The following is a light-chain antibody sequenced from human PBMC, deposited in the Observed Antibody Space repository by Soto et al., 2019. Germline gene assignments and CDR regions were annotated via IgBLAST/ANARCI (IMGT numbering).Light chain of an antibody. V-gene: IGKV4-1*01. J-gene: IGKJ5*01. CDR1: QSVLHSADNKNY. Sequence: DIVMTQSPDSLAVSLGERVTINCKSSQSVLHSADNKNYLAWYQQKPGQPPNLLISWASTRESGVPVRFSGSGSGTDFNITINSLQAEDVAVYYCQQFYFFPITFGQGTRLEIK. CDR3: QQFYFFPIT. CDR2: WAS.